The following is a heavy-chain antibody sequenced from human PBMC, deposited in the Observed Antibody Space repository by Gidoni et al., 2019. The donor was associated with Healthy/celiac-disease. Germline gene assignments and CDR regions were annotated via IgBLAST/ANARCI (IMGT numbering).Heavy chain of an antibody. CDR1: GFTFRSYS. CDR2: ISSSSSTI. Sequence: EVQLVESGGGLVQPGGSLRLSCAASGFTFRSYSMNWVRQAPGKGLEWVSYISSSSSTIYYADSVKGRFTISRDNAKNSLYLQMNSLRAEDTAVYYCARDAGIGVAGLVLGDYWGQGTLVTVSS. CDR3: ARDAGIGVAGLVLGDY. D-gene: IGHD6-19*01. V-gene: IGHV3-48*01. J-gene: IGHJ4*02.